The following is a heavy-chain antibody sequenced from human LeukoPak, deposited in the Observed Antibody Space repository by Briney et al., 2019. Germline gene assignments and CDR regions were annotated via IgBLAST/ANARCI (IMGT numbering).Heavy chain of an antibody. CDR1: GGSITPYY. CDR2: IHYSGST. CDR3: ARGSLAVAGFFDY. Sequence: SETLSLTCTVSGGSITPYYCSWLRQPPGKGLEWIAYIHYSGSTDYNPSLKSRVTMSVDTSTNQFSLKLSSVTSADTAVYYCARGSLAVAGFFDYWAQGTLVTVSS. J-gene: IGHJ4*02. V-gene: IGHV4-59*01. D-gene: IGHD6-19*01.